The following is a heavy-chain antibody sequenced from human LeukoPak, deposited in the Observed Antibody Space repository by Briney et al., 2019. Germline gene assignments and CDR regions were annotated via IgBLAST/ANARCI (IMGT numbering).Heavy chain of an antibody. Sequence: PGGSLRLSCVVSGFTFSNAWMSWVRQAPGKGMGWVGRRKSETDGGTADYSAPVKGRFTISRDGSENALYLQMSSLDTYDTAMYYCSTTYYFDSRGYRYGDNWRQGTLVTVS. CDR1: GFTFSNAW. V-gene: IGHV3-15*01. CDR3: STTYYFDSRGYRYGDN. CDR2: RKSETDGGTA. J-gene: IGHJ4*02. D-gene: IGHD3-22*01.